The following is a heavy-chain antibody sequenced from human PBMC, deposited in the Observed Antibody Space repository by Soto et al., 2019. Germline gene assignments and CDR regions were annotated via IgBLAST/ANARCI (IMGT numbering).Heavy chain of an antibody. J-gene: IGHJ3*01. CDR2: INPSGGST. CDR3: ARDLYYYASGNYYDTFDV. D-gene: IGHD3-10*01. Sequence: ASVKVSCKASGYTFTSYYMHWVRQAPGQGLEWMGRINPSGGSTSYAQKLQGRVTMTTDTSTTTAYMELRSLRSDDTALYYCARDLYYYASGNYYDTFDVWGQGTLVTVSS. CDR1: GYTFTSYY. V-gene: IGHV1-46*01.